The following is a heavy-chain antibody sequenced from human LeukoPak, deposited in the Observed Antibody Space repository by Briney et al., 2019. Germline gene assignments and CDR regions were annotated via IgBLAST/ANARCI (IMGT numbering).Heavy chain of an antibody. Sequence: GGSLRLSCAASGFTVSSNYMSWVRQAPGKGLEWVSVLYTGGSTYNADSVKGRFTISRDNSKNTLYLQMNSLRAEDTAVYYCAKDFAWLRYYFDYWGQGTLVTVSS. D-gene: IGHD5-18*01. V-gene: IGHV3-66*01. J-gene: IGHJ4*02. CDR2: LYTGGST. CDR3: AKDFAWLRYYFDY. CDR1: GFTVSSNY.